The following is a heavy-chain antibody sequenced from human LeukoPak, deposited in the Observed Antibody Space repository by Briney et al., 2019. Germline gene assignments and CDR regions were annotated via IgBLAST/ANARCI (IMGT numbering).Heavy chain of an antibody. Sequence: PSETLSLTCTVSGGSISSSSYYWGWIRQPPGKGLEWIGSIYYSGSTYYNPSLKSRVTISVDTSKNQFSLKLSSVTAADTAVYYCARNALYCSGGSCYARSGRFDPWGQGTLVTVSS. CDR1: GGSISSSSYY. D-gene: IGHD2-15*01. V-gene: IGHV4-39*07. J-gene: IGHJ5*02. CDR3: ARNALYCSGGSCYARSGRFDP. CDR2: IYYSGST.